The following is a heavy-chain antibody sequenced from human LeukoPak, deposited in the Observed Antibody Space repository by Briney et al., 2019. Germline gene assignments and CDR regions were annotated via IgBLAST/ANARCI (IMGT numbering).Heavy chain of an antibody. CDR2: IRYDGSNK. D-gene: IGHD5-12*01. CDR1: GFTFSSYG. V-gene: IGHV3-30*02. Sequence: PGGSLRLSCAASGFTFSSYGMHWVRQAPGKGLEWVAFIRYDGSNKYYADSVKGRFTISRDNSKNTLYLQMNSLRAEDTAVYYCASPGARGYDSNRFDYWGQGTLVTVSS. CDR3: ASPGARGYDSNRFDY. J-gene: IGHJ4*02.